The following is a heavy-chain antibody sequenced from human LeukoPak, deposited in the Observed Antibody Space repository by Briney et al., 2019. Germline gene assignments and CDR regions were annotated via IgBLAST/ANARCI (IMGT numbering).Heavy chain of an antibody. CDR2: IKQDGSEK. V-gene: IGHV3-7*01. CDR3: ARDLTTARDYYYMDV. J-gene: IGHJ6*03. CDR1: GFTFSSYW. D-gene: IGHD4-17*01. Sequence: GGSLRLSCAASGFTFSSYWMSWVRQAPGKGLEWVANIKQDGSEKYYVDSVKGRFTISRDNAKNSLYLQMNSLRAEDTAVYYCARDLTTARDYYYMDVWGKGTTVTVSS.